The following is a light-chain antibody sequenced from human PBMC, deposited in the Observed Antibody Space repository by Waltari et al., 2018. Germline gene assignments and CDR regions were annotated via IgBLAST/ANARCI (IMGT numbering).Light chain of an antibody. CDR1: HDINNY. CDR3: QQYDSLPRT. J-gene: IGKJ2*01. CDR2: DGS. V-gene: IGKV1-33*01. Sequence: IQMTQSPSSLSASVGDRVTITCQASHDINNYLNWYQQKPGIAPKLLIYDGSNLETGVPSRFSGSGSGTEFTFNISSLQPEDIATYYCQQYDSLPRTFGQVTKLEI.